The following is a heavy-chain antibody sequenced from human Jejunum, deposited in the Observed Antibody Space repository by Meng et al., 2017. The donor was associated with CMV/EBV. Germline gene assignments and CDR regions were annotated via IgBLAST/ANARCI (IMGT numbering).Heavy chain of an antibody. D-gene: IGHD6-19*01. J-gene: IGHJ5*02. CDR3: TYRRGGGSGWNWFGP. CDR1: GFSFGTTGRG. CDR2: FYWDDNN. Sequence: QFPSQGSCLTLAHPPARPTLTSPFSGFSFGTTGRGVVWIRQPPGKALGWLALFYWDDNNHYNPSLQSSLRIIKDTSKNRVVLKMTDMDPVETGTYYCTYRRGGGSGWNWFGPWGQGILVTVSS. V-gene: IGHV2-5*02.